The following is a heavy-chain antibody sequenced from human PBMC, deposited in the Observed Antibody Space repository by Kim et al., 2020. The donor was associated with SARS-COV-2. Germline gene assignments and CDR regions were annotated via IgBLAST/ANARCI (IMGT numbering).Heavy chain of an antibody. CDR2: IIPILGIA. J-gene: IGHJ5*02. V-gene: IGHV1-69*04. D-gene: IGHD2-2*01. Sequence: SVKVSCKASGGTFSSYAISWVRQAPGQGLEWMGRIIPILGIANYAQKFQGRVTITADKSTSTAYMELSSLRSEDTAVYYCAREYCSSTSCYPWGQGTLVTVSS. CDR1: GGTFSSYA. CDR3: AREYCSSTSCYP.